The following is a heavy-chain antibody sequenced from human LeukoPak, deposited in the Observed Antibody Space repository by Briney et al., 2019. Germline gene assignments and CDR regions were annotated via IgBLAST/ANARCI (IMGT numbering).Heavy chain of an antibody. V-gene: IGHV3-23*01. CDR1: GFTFTNYA. CDR3: ANEVVVVPAAMDDY. D-gene: IGHD2-2*01. J-gene: IGHJ4*02. CDR2: FSGSGGST. Sequence: GGSLRLSCAASGFTFTNYAMSWVRQSPGRGLEWVSTFSGSGGSTYYANSVKGRFTISRDNSKNTLYLQMNSLRAEDTAVYYCANEVVVVPAAMDDYWGQGTLVTVSS.